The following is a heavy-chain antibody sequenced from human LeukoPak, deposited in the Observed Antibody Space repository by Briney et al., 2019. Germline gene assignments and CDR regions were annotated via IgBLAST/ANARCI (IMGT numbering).Heavy chain of an antibody. CDR1: GFTFSSYA. J-gene: IGHJ4*02. D-gene: IGHD3-22*01. V-gene: IGHV3-23*01. CDR3: SKGSYYDSSGSFYFDY. Sequence: GGSLRLSCAASGFTFSSYAMSWVRQAPGKGLEWVSGISGSGDNTYYADSVKGRFTISRDNSKNTLYVQVNSLGTEDTAAYYCSKGSYYDSSGSFYFDYWGQGTLVTVSS. CDR2: ISGSGDNT.